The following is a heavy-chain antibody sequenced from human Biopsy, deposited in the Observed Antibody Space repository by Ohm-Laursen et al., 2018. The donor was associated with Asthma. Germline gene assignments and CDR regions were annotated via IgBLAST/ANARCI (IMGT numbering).Heavy chain of an antibody. Sequence: SLRPSCSAFGFVFSQCGMHWVRQGPGKGLEWVALISSDGHNKYYKDSVKGRFTISRDNSKLRLYFEINSLRVEDSAVYYCARESGQDSGGTGAFDRWGQGIMVAVSS. D-gene: IGHD4-23*01. CDR2: ISSDGHNK. V-gene: IGHV3-30*03. J-gene: IGHJ3*02. CDR1: GFVFSQCG. CDR3: ARESGQDSGGTGAFDR.